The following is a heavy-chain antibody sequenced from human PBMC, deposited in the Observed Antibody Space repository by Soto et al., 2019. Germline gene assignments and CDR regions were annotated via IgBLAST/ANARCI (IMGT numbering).Heavy chain of an antibody. D-gene: IGHD6-6*01. CDR1: GGTFSSYA. Sequence: ASVKVSCKASGGTFSSYAFIWVRQAPGQGLEWMGRIIPIFGTANYAQKFQGRVAITADKSTSTAYMELSSLRSEDTAVYYCARGEREYSSSWGAGYYGMDVWGQGTTVTVSS. V-gene: IGHV1-69*06. J-gene: IGHJ6*02. CDR2: IIPIFGTA. CDR3: ARGEREYSSSWGAGYYGMDV.